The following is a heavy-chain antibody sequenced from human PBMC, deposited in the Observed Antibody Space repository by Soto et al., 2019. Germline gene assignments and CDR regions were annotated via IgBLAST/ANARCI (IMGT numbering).Heavy chain of an antibody. J-gene: IGHJ3*02. CDR2: INPNSGGT. CDR3: ARAFYGSGATDAFDI. V-gene: IGHV1-2*04. D-gene: IGHD3-10*01. CDR1: GYTFTGYY. Sequence: ASVKVSCKASGYTFTGYYMHWVRQAPGQGLEWMGWINPNSGGTNYAQKFQGWVTMTRDTSISTAYMELSRLRSDDTFVYYCARAFYGSGATDAFDIWGQGTMVTVSS.